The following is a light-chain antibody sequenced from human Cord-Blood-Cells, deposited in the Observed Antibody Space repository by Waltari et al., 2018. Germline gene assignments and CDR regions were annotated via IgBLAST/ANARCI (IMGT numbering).Light chain of an antibody. V-gene: IGKV3-20*01. CDR2: GAS. CDR3: QQYGSSYT. Sequence: IVLTPSPGPLSLSPGERATLSCRASQSVSSSYLAWYQQKPGQAPRLLIYGASSRATGIPDRFSGSGSGTDFTLTISRLEPEDFAVYYCQQYGSSYTFGQGTKLEIK. J-gene: IGKJ2*01. CDR1: QSVSSSY.